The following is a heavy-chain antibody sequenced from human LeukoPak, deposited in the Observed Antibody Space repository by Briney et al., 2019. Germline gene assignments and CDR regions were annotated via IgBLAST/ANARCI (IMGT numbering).Heavy chain of an antibody. D-gene: IGHD2-15*01. CDR2: INHSGST. V-gene: IGHV4-34*01. CDR1: GGSFSGYY. Sequence: SETLSLTCAVDGGSFSGYYWGWIRQPPGEGLEWIGEINHSGSTNYNPSLKSRVTISVDTSKNQFSLKLSSVTAADTAVYYCATTVGYCSGGSCYGWFDPWGQGTLVTVSS. CDR3: ATTVGYCSGGSCYGWFDP. J-gene: IGHJ5*02.